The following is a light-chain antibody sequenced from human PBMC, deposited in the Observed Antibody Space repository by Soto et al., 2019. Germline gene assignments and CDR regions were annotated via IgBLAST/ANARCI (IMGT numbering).Light chain of an antibody. J-gene: IGLJ1*01. CDR3: CSYAGSYTYV. CDR1: SSDISSYNY. Sequence: QSALTQPRSVSGSPGQSVTISCTGTSSDISSYNYVSWYQQHPGKAHKLMIYDVSKRPSGVPDRFSGSKSGNTASLTISGLQAEDEADYYCCSYAGSYTYVFVTGTKVTVL. CDR2: DVS. V-gene: IGLV2-11*01.